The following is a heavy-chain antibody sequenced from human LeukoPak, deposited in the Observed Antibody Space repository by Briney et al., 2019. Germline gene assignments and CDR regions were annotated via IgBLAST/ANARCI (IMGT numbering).Heavy chain of an antibody. D-gene: IGHD3-10*01. J-gene: IGHJ6*03. CDR3: ARDESYYGSGSYYHYYYYYVDV. CDR1: GGTFSSYA. V-gene: IGHV1-69*05. CDR2: IIPIFGTA. Sequence: SVKVSCKASGGTFSSYAISWVRQAPGQGLEWMGGIIPIFGTANYAQKFQGRVTITTDESTSTAYMELSSLRSDDTAVYYCARDESYYGSGSYYHYYYYYVDVWGKGTTVTVSS.